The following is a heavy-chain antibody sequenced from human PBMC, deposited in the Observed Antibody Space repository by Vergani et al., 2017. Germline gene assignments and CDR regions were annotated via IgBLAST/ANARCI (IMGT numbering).Heavy chain of an antibody. Sequence: EVQLLESGGGLVQPGGSLRLSCAASGFTFSSYAMSWVRQAPGKGLEWVSAISGSGGSTYYADSVKGRFTISRDNSKNTLYLQMNSLRAEDTAVYYCAKVEDSSGWGELGHFDYWGQGTLVTVSS. D-gene: IGHD6-19*01. CDR3: AKVEDSSGWGELGHFDY. CDR1: GFTFSSYA. V-gene: IGHV3-23*01. J-gene: IGHJ4*02. CDR2: ISGSGGST.